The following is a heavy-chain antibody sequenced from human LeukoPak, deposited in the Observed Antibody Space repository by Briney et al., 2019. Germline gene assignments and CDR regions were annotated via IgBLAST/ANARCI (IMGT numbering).Heavy chain of an antibody. V-gene: IGHV4-39*01. J-gene: IGHJ4*02. CDR3: ARHRSGWLQSSFDY. Sequence: SETLSLTCTVSGGSISSSSYYWGSIRQPPGKGLEWIGSIYYSGSTYYNPSLKSRVTISVDTSKNQFSLKLSSVTAADTAVYYCARHRSGWLQSSFDYWGQGTLVTVSS. D-gene: IGHD5-24*01. CDR1: GGSISSSSYY. CDR2: IYYSGST.